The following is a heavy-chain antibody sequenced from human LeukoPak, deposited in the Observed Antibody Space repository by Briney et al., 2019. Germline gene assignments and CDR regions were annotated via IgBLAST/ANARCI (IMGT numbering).Heavy chain of an antibody. V-gene: IGHV3-23*01. CDR3: AKEQRIRHCSEGVCMEGYYFDY. CDR2: LSRGGGTT. CDR1: GFNFNMFA. Sequence: GGSLRLSCTGSGFNFNMFAMNWVRQAPGQGLEWVSGLSRGGGTTNYTDSVKGRFTISRDKSKNMVFLQMNSLRPEDTAVYYCAKEQRIRHCSEGVCMEGYYFDYWGQGSLVTVSS. J-gene: IGHJ4*02. D-gene: IGHD2-8*01.